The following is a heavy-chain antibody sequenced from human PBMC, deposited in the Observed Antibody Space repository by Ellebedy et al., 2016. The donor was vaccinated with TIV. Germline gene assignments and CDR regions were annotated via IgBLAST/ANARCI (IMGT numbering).Heavy chain of an antibody. D-gene: IGHD1-26*01. V-gene: IGHV1-18*01. J-gene: IGHJ3*02. CDR1: GYTFSSYG. Sequence: ASVKVSCKATGYTFSSYGFSWVRQAPGQGLEWMGWISAYNGNTDYAQKFQGRLIMTTDTSTTTAYMELRSLRSDDTAVYYCARHSGSYLDAFDIWGQGTMVTVSS. CDR3: ARHSGSYLDAFDI. CDR2: ISAYNGNT.